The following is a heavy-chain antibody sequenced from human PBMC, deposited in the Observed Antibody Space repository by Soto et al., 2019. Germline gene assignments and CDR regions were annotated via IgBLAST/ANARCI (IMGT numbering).Heavy chain of an antibody. V-gene: IGHV3-23*01. Sequence: GGSLRLSCAASGFTFSTYAMSWVRQAPGKGLEWISAISSSGYNTYYADSVKGRFTISRDNSKNTLYLQMNSPRAEDTAVYYCAKEFADKYDRSGYHAYLNSWGRGT. J-gene: IGHJ1*01. D-gene: IGHD3-22*01. CDR1: GFTFSTYA. CDR2: ISSSGYNT. CDR3: AKEFADKYDRSGYHAYLNS.